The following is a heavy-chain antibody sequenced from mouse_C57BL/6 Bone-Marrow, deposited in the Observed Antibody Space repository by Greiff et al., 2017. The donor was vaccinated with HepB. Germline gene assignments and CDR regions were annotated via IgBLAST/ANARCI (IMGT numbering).Heavy chain of an antibody. CDR3: ASPSDWDIYAMDY. J-gene: IGHJ4*01. D-gene: IGHD4-1*01. Sequence: EVNVVESGGGLVKPGGSLKLSCAASGFTFSSYAMSWVRQTPEKRLEWVATISDGGSYTYYPDNVKGRFTISRDNAKNNLYLQMSHLKSEDTAMYYCASPSDWDIYAMDYWGQGTSVTVSS. V-gene: IGHV5-4*03. CDR2: ISDGGSYT. CDR1: GFTFSSYA.